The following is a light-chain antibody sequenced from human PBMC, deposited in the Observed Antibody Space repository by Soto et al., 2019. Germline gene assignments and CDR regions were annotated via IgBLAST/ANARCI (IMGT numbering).Light chain of an antibody. CDR3: QQRGNWPLT. Sequence: EIVLTQSPATLSLSPGERATLSCRASQNVGSYLAWCQQKPGQAPRLLIYDASNRATGIPARFSGSGSGTDFTLTITSLEPEDFAVYYCQQRGNWPLTFGGGTKLEIK. J-gene: IGKJ4*01. V-gene: IGKV3-11*01. CDR1: QNVGSY. CDR2: DAS.